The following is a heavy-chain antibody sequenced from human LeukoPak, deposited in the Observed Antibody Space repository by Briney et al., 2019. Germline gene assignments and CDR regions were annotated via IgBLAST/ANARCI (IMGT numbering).Heavy chain of an antibody. CDR2: ISGSCGST. CDR3: AKRRHNYYGSGSYSV. Sequence: GGSLRLSCAASGFTFSSYAMSWVRQAPGKGPEWVSAISGSCGSTYYADSVKGRFTISRDNSKNTLYLQMNSLRAEDTAVYYCAKRRHNYYGSGSYSVWGQGTLVTVSS. D-gene: IGHD3-10*01. CDR1: GFTFSSYA. J-gene: IGHJ4*02. V-gene: IGHV3-23*01.